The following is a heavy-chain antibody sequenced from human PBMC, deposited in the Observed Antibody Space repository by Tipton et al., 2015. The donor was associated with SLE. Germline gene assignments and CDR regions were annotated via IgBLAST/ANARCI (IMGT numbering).Heavy chain of an antibody. Sequence: SLRLSCAPSGFTFSTYWMTWVRQAPGKGLEWVANINQNGSETKYVDSVKGRFTISRDNAKNSLYLQMNSLGVEDTAVYYCVRDWGDNEDYWGQGTLVTASS. J-gene: IGHJ4*02. D-gene: IGHD3-16*01. CDR2: INQNGSET. V-gene: IGHV3-7*01. CDR1: GFTFSTYW. CDR3: VRDWGDNEDY.